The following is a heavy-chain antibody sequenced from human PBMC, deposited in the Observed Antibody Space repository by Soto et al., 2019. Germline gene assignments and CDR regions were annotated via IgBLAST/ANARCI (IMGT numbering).Heavy chain of an antibody. V-gene: IGHV4-30-2*06. CDR1: XDSIGSGGFP. D-gene: IGHD2-2*01. Sequence: QVQLQESGSGLVETFQTLSLTCTVSXDSIGSGGFPWTWIRQSTGKGLEWIGYVYRTGATSYNPSLEGRASISVDTSRNQFSLKLKSVTPADTAVYFCARDSYAMSSFALDVWGRGTAVTVSS. CDR2: VYRTGAT. CDR3: ARDSYAMSSFALDV. J-gene: IGHJ6*02.